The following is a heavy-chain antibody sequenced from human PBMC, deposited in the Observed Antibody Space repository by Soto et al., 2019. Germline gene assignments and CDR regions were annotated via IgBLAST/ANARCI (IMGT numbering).Heavy chain of an antibody. V-gene: IGHV1-18*01. D-gene: IGHD1-1*01. Sequence: QVQLVQPGGEVKKPGASVKVSCKASGYTFSNYGISWVRQAPGQGLEWMGWVSAYNGNTDYAQKFQGRVTMTTDTSTSTAYMELRSLRSDDTALYYCARDRSTHDYWGQGTLVTVSS. CDR2: VSAYNGNT. J-gene: IGHJ4*02. CDR3: ARDRSTHDY. CDR1: GYTFSNYG.